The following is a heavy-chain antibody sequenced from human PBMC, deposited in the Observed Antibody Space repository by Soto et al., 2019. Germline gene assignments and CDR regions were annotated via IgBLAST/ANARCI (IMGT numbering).Heavy chain of an antibody. CDR3: VRGSRYCSGGSCYSLRWDY. Sequence: QVQLQQWGAGLLKPSETLSLTCAVYGGSFSGYYWSWIRQPPGKGQEWIGEINHSGSTNYNPSLKSRVTISVDTSKNQFSLKLSSVTTADTAVYYCVRGSRYCSGGSCYSLRWDYWGQGTLVTVSS. D-gene: IGHD2-15*01. J-gene: IGHJ4*02. CDR1: GGSFSGYY. V-gene: IGHV4-34*01. CDR2: INHSGST.